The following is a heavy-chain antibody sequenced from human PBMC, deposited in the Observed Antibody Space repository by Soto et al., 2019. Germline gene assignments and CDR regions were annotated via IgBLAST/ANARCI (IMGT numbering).Heavy chain of an antibody. V-gene: IGHV1-3*01. Sequence: ASVKVSCKASGYTFTSYAMHWVRQAPGQRLEWMGWINAGNGNTKYSQKFQGRVAITRDTSASTAYMELSSLRSEDTAVYYCARSTRVTTFRYYGTDVWGQGTTVTVSS. CDR2: INAGNGNT. CDR1: GYTFTSYA. J-gene: IGHJ6*02. D-gene: IGHD4-4*01. CDR3: ARSTRVTTFRYYGTDV.